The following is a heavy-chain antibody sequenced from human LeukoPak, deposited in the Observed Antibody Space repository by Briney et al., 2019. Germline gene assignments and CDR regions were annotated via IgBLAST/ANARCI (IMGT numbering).Heavy chain of an antibody. CDR3: ARHLWGVHPVEMATIEGDAFDI. D-gene: IGHD5-24*01. CDR2: IYYSGST. CDR1: GGSISSYY. V-gene: IGHV4-59*08. Sequence: KSSETLSLTCTVSGGSISSYYWSWIRQPPGKGLEWIGYIYYSGSTNYNPSLKSRVTISVDTSKNQFSLKLSSVTAADTAVYYCARHLWGVHPVEMATIEGDAFDIWGQGTMVTVSS. J-gene: IGHJ3*02.